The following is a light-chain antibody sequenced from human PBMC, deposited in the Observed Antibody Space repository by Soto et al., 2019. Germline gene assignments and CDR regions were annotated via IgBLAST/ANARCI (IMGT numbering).Light chain of an antibody. CDR1: QSVTTW. V-gene: IGKV1-5*03. Sequence: DIQMTQSPSTLSASVGDRVTISCRASQSVTTWLAWYQQKPGQPPKLLIYMASTLERGVPSRFSGSGSGTEFTLTISSLQPDDFATYYCQQYNVYWTFGQGTKVDIK. CDR2: MAS. J-gene: IGKJ1*01. CDR3: QQYNVYWT.